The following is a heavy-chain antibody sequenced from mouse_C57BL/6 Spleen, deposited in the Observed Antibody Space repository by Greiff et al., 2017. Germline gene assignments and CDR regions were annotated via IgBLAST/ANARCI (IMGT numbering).Heavy chain of an antibody. V-gene: IGHV3-6*01. Sequence: EVKLQESGPGLVKPSQSLSLTCSVTGYSITSGYYWNWIRQFPGNKLEWMGYISYDGSNNYNPSLKNRISITRDTSKNQFFLKLNSVTTEDTATYYCARGYGPYYFDYWGQGTTLTVSS. CDR2: ISYDGSN. J-gene: IGHJ2*01. CDR3: ARGYGPYYFDY. CDR1: GYSITSGYY. D-gene: IGHD1-1*01.